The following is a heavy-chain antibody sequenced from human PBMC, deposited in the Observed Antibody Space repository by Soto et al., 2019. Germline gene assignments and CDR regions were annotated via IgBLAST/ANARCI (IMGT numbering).Heavy chain of an antibody. CDR3: ATSYGSGYRAFDY. CDR1: GDTFSFYS. Sequence: QVQLVQSGAEVKRPGSSVKVSCKASGDTFSFYSINWVRQAPGLGLEWMGRINPILSMSSYAQRFQGRVTMTADKSTSTAYMDLSSLRSEDTAIYYCATSYGSGYRAFDYWGQGALVTVSS. D-gene: IGHD3-10*01. CDR2: INPILSMS. V-gene: IGHV1-69*02. J-gene: IGHJ4*02.